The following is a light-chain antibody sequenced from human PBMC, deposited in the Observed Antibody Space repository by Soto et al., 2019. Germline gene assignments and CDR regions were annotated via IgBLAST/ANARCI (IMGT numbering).Light chain of an antibody. J-gene: IGKJ4*01. V-gene: IGKV1-33*01. CDR3: QQYNSMLS. Sequence: DIQMTQSPSSLSASVGDRVTIACQSSHDVSRNLNWFQQKPGEAPKLLIYDASNLERGVPSRFSGSGSGTDFPLTISSLQPEDVATYYCQQYNSMLSFGGGTEVEMK. CDR1: HDVSRN. CDR2: DAS.